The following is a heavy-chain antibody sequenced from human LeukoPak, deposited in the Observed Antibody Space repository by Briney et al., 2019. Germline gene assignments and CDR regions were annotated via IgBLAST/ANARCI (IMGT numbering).Heavy chain of an antibody. Sequence: PSETLSLTCAVSGGSIGSSHWWSWVRQPPGKGLEWIGEVYHSGSTNYNPSLKSRVTISVDKSNNQFSLKLSSVTAADTAMYYCARARYGDYNYWGQGTLVTVSS. V-gene: IGHV4-4*02. J-gene: IGHJ4*02. D-gene: IGHD4-17*01. CDR3: ARARYGDYNY. CDR1: GGSIGSSHW. CDR2: VYHSGST.